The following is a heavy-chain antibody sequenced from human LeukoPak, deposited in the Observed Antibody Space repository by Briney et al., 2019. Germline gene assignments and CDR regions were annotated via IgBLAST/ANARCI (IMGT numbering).Heavy chain of an antibody. CDR3: AKDSSSSNYYYGMDV. Sequence: PGGSLRLSCAASGFTFDDYAMHWVRQAPGKGLELVSSISSSSSYMYYADSVKGRFIISRDNAKNSLYLQMNSLRAEDTAVFYCAKDSSSSNYYYGMDVWGQGTTVTVSS. CDR2: ISSSSSYM. CDR1: GFTFDDYA. V-gene: IGHV3-21*01. J-gene: IGHJ6*02. D-gene: IGHD6-6*01.